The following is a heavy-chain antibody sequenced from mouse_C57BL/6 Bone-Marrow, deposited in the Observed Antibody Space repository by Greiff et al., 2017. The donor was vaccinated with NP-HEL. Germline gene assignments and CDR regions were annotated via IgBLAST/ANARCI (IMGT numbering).Heavy chain of an antibody. V-gene: IGHV1-19*01. D-gene: IGHD1-1*01. CDR2: INPYNGGT. J-gene: IGHJ3*01. CDR3: SRALWLYGSRGWFAY. Sequence: VQLQQSGPVLVKPGASVKMSCKASGYTFTDYYMNWVKQSPGKSLEWIGVINPYNGGTSYNQKFKGKATLTVDKSSSTAYMELNSLTSEDSAVDDCSRALWLYGSRGWFAYWGQGTMVTVSA. CDR1: GYTFTDYY.